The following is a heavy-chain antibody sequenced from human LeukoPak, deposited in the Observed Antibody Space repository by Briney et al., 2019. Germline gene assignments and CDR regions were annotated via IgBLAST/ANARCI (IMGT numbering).Heavy chain of an antibody. D-gene: IGHD2-2*01. CDR3: AVDCSSPSCYGQSAFDI. Sequence: GGSLRLSCAASGFKFSDYAMDWVRQAPGGGLEWVSAISTGGDRAYYADSVKGRFTTSRANSRNTLFLQLNNLRADDTAMYYCAVDCSSPSCYGQSAFDIWGQGTMVTVSS. CDR1: GFKFSDYA. J-gene: IGHJ3*02. CDR2: ISTGGDRA. V-gene: IGHV3-23*01.